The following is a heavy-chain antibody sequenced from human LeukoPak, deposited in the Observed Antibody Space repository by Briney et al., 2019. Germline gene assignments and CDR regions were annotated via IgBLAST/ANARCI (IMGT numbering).Heavy chain of an antibody. J-gene: IGHJ4*02. CDR2: ISAYNGNT. CDR1: GYTFTSYG. CDR3: ARVPPYDYVWGSYRYDFDY. Sequence: ASVKVSSKASGYTFTSYGISWVRQAPGQGLEWMGWISAYNGNTNYVQKLQGRVTMTTDTSTSTAYMELRSLRSDDTAVYYCARVPPYDYVWGSYRYDFDYWGQGTLVTVSS. D-gene: IGHD3-16*02. V-gene: IGHV1-18*01.